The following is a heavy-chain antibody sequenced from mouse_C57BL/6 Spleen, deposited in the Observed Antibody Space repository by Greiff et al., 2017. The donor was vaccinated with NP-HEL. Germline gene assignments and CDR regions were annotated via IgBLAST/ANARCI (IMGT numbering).Heavy chain of an antibody. J-gene: IGHJ1*03. Sequence: EVQRVESGGGLVQPGGSLSLSCAASGFTFTDYYMSWVRQPPGKALEWLGFIRNKANGYTTEYSASVKGRFTISRDNSQSILYLQMNALRAEDSATYYCARYGYYGSSLFYWYFDVWGTGTTVTVSS. V-gene: IGHV7-3*01. CDR1: GFTFTDYY. CDR2: IRNKANGYTT. CDR3: ARYGYYGSSLFYWYFDV. D-gene: IGHD1-1*01.